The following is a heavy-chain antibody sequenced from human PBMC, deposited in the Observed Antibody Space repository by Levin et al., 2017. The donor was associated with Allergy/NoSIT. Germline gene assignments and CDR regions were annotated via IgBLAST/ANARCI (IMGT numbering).Heavy chain of an antibody. V-gene: IGHV3-9*01. Sequence: GGSLRLSCAASGFTFDDYAMHWVRQAPGKGLEWVSGISWNSGSIGYADSVKGRFTISRDNAKNSLYLQMNSLRAEDTALYYCAKDIAYYDFWSGYYTYYYYYYGMDVWGQGTTVTVSS. CDR1: GFTFDDYA. D-gene: IGHD3-3*01. J-gene: IGHJ6*02. CDR3: AKDIAYYDFWSGYYTYYYYYYGMDV. CDR2: ISWNSGSI.